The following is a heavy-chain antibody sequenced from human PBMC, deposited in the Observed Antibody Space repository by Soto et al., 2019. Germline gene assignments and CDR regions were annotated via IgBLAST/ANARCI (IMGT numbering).Heavy chain of an antibody. CDR3: STRMIDRFDF. CDR2: ISDSPTGHT. Sequence: AGCLGLSCASSGVRCRDYTLNWVRQAPVKGLEWVSTISDSPTGHTHYADSVRGRFTISRDDSTNTMFLQMDSLRVEDTAVYYCSTRMIDRFDFWGQGTVVTVSS. CDR1: GVRCRDYT. V-gene: IGHV3-23*01. D-gene: IGHD2-21*01. J-gene: IGHJ4*02.